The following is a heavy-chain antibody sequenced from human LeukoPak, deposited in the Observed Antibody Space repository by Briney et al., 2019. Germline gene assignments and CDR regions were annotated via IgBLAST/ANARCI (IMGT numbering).Heavy chain of an antibody. CDR3: ARHRNYYDSSGSYYYFDY. D-gene: IGHD3-22*01. CDR2: VSYSGST. Sequence: SETLSLTCTVSGGSMSGYYWSWIRQPPGKGLEWIGYVSYSGSTNYNPSLKSQVTISVDTSKNQFSLKLSSVTAADTAVYYCARHRNYYDSSGSYYYFDYWGQGTLVTVSS. J-gene: IGHJ4*02. V-gene: IGHV4-59*08. CDR1: GGSMSGYY.